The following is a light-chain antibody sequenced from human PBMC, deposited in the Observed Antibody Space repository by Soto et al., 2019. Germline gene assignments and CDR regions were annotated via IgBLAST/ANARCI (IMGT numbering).Light chain of an antibody. CDR2: DTS. V-gene: IGLV7-46*01. Sequence: QAVVTQEPSLTVSPGGTVNLTCGSSTGAVTSGHYPYWFQQMPGQAPRTLIYDTSNKHSWTPARFSGSLLGGKAALTLSGAQPEDEAEYYCLLSYDGARPVFGGGTKLTVL. J-gene: IGLJ2*01. CDR3: LLSYDGARPV. CDR1: TGAVTSGHY.